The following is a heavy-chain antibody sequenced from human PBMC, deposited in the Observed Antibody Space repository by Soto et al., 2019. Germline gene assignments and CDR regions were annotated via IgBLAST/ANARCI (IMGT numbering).Heavy chain of an antibody. D-gene: IGHD3-16*02. V-gene: IGHV4-34*01. CDR3: ARGGGRYDYVWGSYRLGYYFDY. Sequence: SETLSLPCAVYGGSFSGYYWRWIRQPPGKGPEWIGEINHSESTNYNPSLKSRVTISVDTSKNQFSLKLSSVTAADTAVYYCARGGGRYDYVWGSYRLGYYFDYWGQGPPVTFSS. CDR1: GGSFSGYY. J-gene: IGHJ4*02. CDR2: INHSEST.